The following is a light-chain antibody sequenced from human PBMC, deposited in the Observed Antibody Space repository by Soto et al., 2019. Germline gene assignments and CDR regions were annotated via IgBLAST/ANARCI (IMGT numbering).Light chain of an antibody. J-gene: IGKJ2*01. CDR2: AAS. Sequence: DIQMTQSPSSLSASVGDRVTITCRASQIVRSNLNWYQQKPGKVPELLIYAASTLQPGVPSRFRGSGSGTDFTLTVSSLQSEDFATYHCQQTFSRPYTFGQGTKVDIK. CDR1: QIVRSN. V-gene: IGKV1-39*01. CDR3: QQTFSRPYT.